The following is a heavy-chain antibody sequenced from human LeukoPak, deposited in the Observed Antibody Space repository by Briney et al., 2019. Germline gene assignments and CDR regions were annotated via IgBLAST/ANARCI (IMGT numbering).Heavy chain of an antibody. V-gene: IGHV3-21*01. CDR1: GFTFSSYS. CDR2: ISSSSSYI. D-gene: IGHD2-15*01. CDR3: ARDPGPRPGGY. Sequence: GGSLRLSCAASGFTFSSYSMNWVRQAPGKGLEWVSSISSSSSYIYYADSVKGLFTISRDNAKNSLYLQMNSLRAEDTAVYYCARDPGPRPGGYWGQGTLVTVSS. J-gene: IGHJ4*02.